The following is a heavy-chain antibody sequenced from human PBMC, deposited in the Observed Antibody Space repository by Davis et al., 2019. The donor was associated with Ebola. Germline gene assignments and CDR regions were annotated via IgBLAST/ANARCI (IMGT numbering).Heavy chain of an antibody. CDR2: IYYSGST. J-gene: IGHJ4*02. CDR1: GGSISSYY. Sequence: PSETLSLTCTVSGGSISSYYWSWIRQPPGKGLEWIGYIYYSGSTNYNPSLKSRVTISVDTSKNQFSLKLSSVTAADTAVYYCARQTLDSSDTTLRKNFDYWGQGTLVTVSS. V-gene: IGHV4-59*08. CDR3: ARQTLDSSDTTLRKNFDY. D-gene: IGHD3-22*01.